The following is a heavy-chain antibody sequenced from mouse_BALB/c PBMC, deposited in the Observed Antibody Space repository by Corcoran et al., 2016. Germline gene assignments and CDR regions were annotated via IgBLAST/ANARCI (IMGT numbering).Heavy chain of an antibody. CDR1: GYTFTNYG. J-gene: IGHJ2*01. CDR3: ARSSYGSSYNYFDY. Sequence: QIQLVQSGPELKKPGETVKISCKASGYTFTNYGMNWVKQAPGKGLKWMGWINTYTGEPTYADDFKGRFAFSLETSASTAYLQINNLKNEDTATYFCARSSYGSSYNYFDYWGQAPLSQSPQ. CDR2: INTYTGEP. V-gene: IGHV9-3-1*01. D-gene: IGHD1-1*01.